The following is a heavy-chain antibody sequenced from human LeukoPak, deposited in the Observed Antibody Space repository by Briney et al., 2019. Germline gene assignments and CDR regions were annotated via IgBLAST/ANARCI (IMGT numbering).Heavy chain of an antibody. D-gene: IGHD5-12*01. V-gene: IGHV3-23*01. CDR2: ISGSGGST. Sequence: GGSLRLSCAASGFTFSSYGMSWIRQAPGKGLEWVSAISGSGGSTYYADSVKGRFTISRDNSKNTLYLQMNSLRAEDTAVYYCAKIGADIVATTYFYYYYYYMDVWGKGTTVTISS. CDR1: GFTFSSYG. J-gene: IGHJ6*03. CDR3: AKIGADIVATTYFYYYYYYMDV.